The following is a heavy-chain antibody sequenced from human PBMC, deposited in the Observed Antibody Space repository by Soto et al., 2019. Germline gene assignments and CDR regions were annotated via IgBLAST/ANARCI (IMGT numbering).Heavy chain of an antibody. CDR1: GGTSTTYA. CDR2: IIPMFGTA. J-gene: IGHJ4*02. CDR3: ASGIQLWLRRINNGYSG. D-gene: IGHD5-18*01. Sequence: VQRVQPGAGWKNLESPVKASSKPPGGTSTTYAFSWVRQPPGQGLEWMGGIIPMFGTANYAQRFQDRVTITADESTNTVHMELSSLRSEDTAVYFCASGIQLWLRRINNGYSGWGQGTLVTVSS. V-gene: IGHV1-69*12.